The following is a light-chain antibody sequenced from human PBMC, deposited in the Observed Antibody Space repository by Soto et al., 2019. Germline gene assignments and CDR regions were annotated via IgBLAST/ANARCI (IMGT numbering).Light chain of an antibody. V-gene: IGKV1-33*01. J-gene: IGKJ4*01. Sequence: DIQMTQSPSSLSASVGDRVTITCQASQDINTYLNWYQQKPGKAPRLLIYDASKLETGVPSRYSGGGSGTDFTLTVTRLQAEDIATYFCQHYDNLLLTFGGGTKVEL. CDR3: QHYDNLLLT. CDR1: QDINTY. CDR2: DAS.